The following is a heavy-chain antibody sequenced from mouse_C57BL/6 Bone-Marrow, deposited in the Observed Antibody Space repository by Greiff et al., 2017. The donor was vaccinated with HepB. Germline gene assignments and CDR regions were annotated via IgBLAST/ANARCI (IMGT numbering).Heavy chain of an antibody. CDR2: ISSGSSTI. J-gene: IGHJ4*01. Sequence: EVQLVESGGGLAKPGGSLKLSCAASGFTFSDYGMHWVRQAPEKGLEWVAYISSGSSTIYYADTVKGRFTISRDNAKNTLFLQMTSLRSEDTAMYYCAREDYYGKDYAMDYWGQGTSVTVSS. CDR1: GFTFSDYG. D-gene: IGHD1-1*01. CDR3: AREDYYGKDYAMDY. V-gene: IGHV5-17*01.